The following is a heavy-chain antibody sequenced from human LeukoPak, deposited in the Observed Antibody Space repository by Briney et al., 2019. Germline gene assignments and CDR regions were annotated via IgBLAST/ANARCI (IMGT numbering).Heavy chain of an antibody. J-gene: IGHJ5*02. CDR2: IYPGDSDT. V-gene: IGHV5-51*01. CDR1: GYSFTSYW. D-gene: IGHD3-3*01. Sequence: GESLKISCKGSGYSFTSYWIGWVRQMPGKGLEWMGIIYPGDSDTRYSPSFQGQVTILADKSISTAYLQWSSLKASDTAMYYCARGVFWSGYYNWFDPWGQGTLVTVSS. CDR3: ARGVFWSGYYNWFDP.